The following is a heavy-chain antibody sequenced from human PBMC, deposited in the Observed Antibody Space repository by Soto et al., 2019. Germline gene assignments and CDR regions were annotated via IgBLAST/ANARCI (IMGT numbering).Heavy chain of an antibody. J-gene: IGHJ5*02. CDR2: INTSGDST. D-gene: IGHD2-2*01. CDR1: GFTFDDYG. Sequence: PGGSLRLSCAASGFTFDDYGMSWVRQAPGKGLEWVSGINTSGDSTDYADSVKGRFTISRDNSKNTLYLQMSSLRAEDTAVYYCAKLSCGSASCSFDPWGRGTLVTVSS. V-gene: IGHV3-23*01. CDR3: AKLSCGSASCSFDP.